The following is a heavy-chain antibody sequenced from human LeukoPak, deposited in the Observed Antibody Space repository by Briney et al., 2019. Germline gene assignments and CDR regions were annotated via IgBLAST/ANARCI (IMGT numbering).Heavy chain of an antibody. D-gene: IGHD1-26*01. CDR1: GYTFTNYG. CDR2: ISPYNGNT. CDR3: ARALPVGDTDYFEY. Sequence: ASVKVSCKASGYTFTNYGISWVRQAPGQGLEWMGWISPYNGNTIHAQKLQGRVTMTTYTSTSTAFMELRSLRSDDTAVHYCARALPVGDTDYFEYWGQGTLVTVSS. J-gene: IGHJ4*02. V-gene: IGHV1-18*01.